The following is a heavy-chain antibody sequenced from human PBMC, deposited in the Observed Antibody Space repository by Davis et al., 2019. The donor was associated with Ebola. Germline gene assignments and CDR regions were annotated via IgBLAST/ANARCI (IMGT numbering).Heavy chain of an antibody. Sequence: ASVKVPCKASGYTFTGYYMHWVRQAPGQGLEWMGIINPSGGSTSYAQKFQGRVTMTRDTSTSTVYMELSSLRSEDTAVYYCARDLVVGAFDPWGQGTLVTVSS. V-gene: IGHV1-46*01. CDR2: INPSGGST. J-gene: IGHJ5*02. CDR3: ARDLVVGAFDP. D-gene: IGHD2-15*01. CDR1: GYTFTGYY.